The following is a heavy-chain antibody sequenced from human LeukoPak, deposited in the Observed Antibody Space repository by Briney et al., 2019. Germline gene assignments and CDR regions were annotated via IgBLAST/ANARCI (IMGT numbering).Heavy chain of an antibody. Sequence: LETLSLTCTVSGGSISSSYWSWIRQPAGKGLEWIGRIYTNGGINYNPSLKSRVTISFDKSQNQLSLRLSSVTAADTAVYYCAKTRSSPSWFDPWGQGTLVIVTS. CDR1: GGSISSSY. CDR2: IYTNGGI. J-gene: IGHJ5*02. V-gene: IGHV4-4*07. CDR3: AKTRSSPSWFDP.